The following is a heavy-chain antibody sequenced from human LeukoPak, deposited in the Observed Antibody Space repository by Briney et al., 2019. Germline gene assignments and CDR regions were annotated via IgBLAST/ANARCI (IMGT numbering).Heavy chain of an antibody. V-gene: IGHV3-21*01. D-gene: IGHD2-21*02. J-gene: IGHJ4*02. CDR3: ARDYGRDPFDY. CDR1: GFTFSSYS. Sequence: PGGSLRLSCAASGFTFSSYSMNWVRQAPGKGLEWVSSSSSSSSYIYYADSVKGRFSISRDNAKNSLYLQMNSLRAEDTAVYYCARDYGRDPFDYWGQGTLVTISS. CDR2: SSSSSSYI.